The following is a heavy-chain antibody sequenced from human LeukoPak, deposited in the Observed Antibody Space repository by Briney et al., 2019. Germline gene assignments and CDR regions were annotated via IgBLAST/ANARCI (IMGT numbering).Heavy chain of an antibody. CDR1: GFTVSSNY. CDR2: IYSGGST. CDR3: ARDRVTMVRGVTLEYYFDY. Sequence: GGSLRLSCAASGFTVSSNYMSWVRQAPGKGLEWVSVIYSGGSTYYADSVKGRFTISRDNPKNTPYPQMNSLRAEDTAVYYCARDRVTMVRGVTLEYYFDYWGQGTLVTVSS. V-gene: IGHV3-53*01. J-gene: IGHJ4*02. D-gene: IGHD3-10*01.